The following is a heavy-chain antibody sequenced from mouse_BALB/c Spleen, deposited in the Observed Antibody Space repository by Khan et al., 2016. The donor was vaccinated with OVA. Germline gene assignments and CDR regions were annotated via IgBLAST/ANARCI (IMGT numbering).Heavy chain of an antibody. D-gene: IGHD2-4*01. CDR2: ISYSGST. J-gene: IGHJ3*01. CDR1: GDSITSGY. CDR3: ARYDYDYDGAFAY. V-gene: IGHV3-8*02. Sequence: EVQLQESGPSLVKPSQTLSLTCSVTGDSITSGYWHWIRKFPGNKLEYMGYISYSGSTYYNPSLKSRISITGDTTKNHYYLQLNTVTTEDTATDYCARYDYDYDGAFAYWGQGTLVTVSA.